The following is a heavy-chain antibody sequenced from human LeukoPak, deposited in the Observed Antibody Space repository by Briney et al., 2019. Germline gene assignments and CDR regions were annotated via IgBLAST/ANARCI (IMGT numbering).Heavy chain of an antibody. CDR3: ARTLRREDRGYYFDY. J-gene: IGHJ4*02. D-gene: IGHD5-12*01. Sequence: SVKVSCKASGGTFSSYAISWVRQAPGQGLEWMGGIIPIFGTANYAQKFQGRVTITTDESTSTAYMELSSLRSEDTAVYYCARTLRREDRGYYFDYWGQGTLVTVSS. CDR1: GGTFSSYA. V-gene: IGHV1-69*05. CDR2: IIPIFGTA.